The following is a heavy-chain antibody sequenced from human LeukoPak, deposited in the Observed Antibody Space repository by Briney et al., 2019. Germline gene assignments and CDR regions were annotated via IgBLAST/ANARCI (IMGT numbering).Heavy chain of an antibody. J-gene: IGHJ6*03. D-gene: IGHD2-15*01. Sequence: GRSLRLSCAASGFTFSNYAMHWVRQAPGKGLEWVAVISYDGRNEFYADSVEGRFTISRDNSKNTLDLQMNSLRAEDTAVYYCAREGHWVVHGFYYMDVWGKGTTVTVSS. CDR1: GFTFSNYA. CDR2: ISYDGRNE. CDR3: AREGHWVVHGFYYMDV. V-gene: IGHV3-30*01.